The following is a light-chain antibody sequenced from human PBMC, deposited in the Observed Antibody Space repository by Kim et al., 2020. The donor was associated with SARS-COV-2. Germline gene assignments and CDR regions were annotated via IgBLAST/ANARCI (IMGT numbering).Light chain of an antibody. CDR3: QAWDSSTVV. J-gene: IGLJ2*01. Sequence: SYELTQPPSVSVSPGQTASITCSGDKLGDKYACWYQQKPGQSPVLVIYQDSKRPSGIPERFSGSNSGNTATLTISGTQAMDEAEYHCQAWDSSTVVFGGGTQLTVL. CDR1: KLGDKY. V-gene: IGLV3-1*01. CDR2: QDS.